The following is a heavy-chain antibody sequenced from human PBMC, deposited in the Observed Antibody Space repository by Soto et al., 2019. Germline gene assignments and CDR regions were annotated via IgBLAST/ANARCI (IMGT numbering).Heavy chain of an antibody. Sequence: QVQLVQSGAEVKKPGASVKVSCKASGYTFTSYDINWVRQATGQGLEWMGWMNPLSGNTGYAQKFQGRVTMTRNTAASTAYMELDSLTSDDTAVYYCVRLVVQRRGLCFDPCGQGTLVTVS. CDR1: GYTFTSYD. J-gene: IGHJ5*02. CDR2: MNPLSGNT. V-gene: IGHV1-8*01. CDR3: VRLVVQRRGLCFDP. D-gene: IGHD3-10*01.